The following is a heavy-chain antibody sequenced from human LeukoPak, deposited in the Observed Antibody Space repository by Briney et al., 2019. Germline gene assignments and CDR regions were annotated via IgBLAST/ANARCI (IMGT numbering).Heavy chain of an antibody. CDR3: ARVPGSGIFDY. V-gene: IGHV4-34*01. CDR2: INHSGST. J-gene: IGHJ4*02. D-gene: IGHD3-10*01. Sequence: SETLSLTCAVYGGSFSGYYWSWIRQPPGKGLEWIGEINHSGSTNYNPSLKSRVTISVDTSKNQFSLKLSSVTAADTAVYYCARVPGSGIFDYWGQGILVTVSS. CDR1: GGSFSGYY.